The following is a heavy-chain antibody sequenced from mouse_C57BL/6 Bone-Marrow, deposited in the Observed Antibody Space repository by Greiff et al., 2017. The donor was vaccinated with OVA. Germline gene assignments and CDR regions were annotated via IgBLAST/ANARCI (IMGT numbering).Heavy chain of an antibody. J-gene: IGHJ2*01. CDR3: TREAGRDFDY. D-gene: IGHD4-1*01. CDR2: IDPETGGT. CDR1: GYTFTDYE. Sequence: QVQLQQSGAELVRPGASVTLSCKASGYTFTDYEMHWVKQTPVHGLEWIGAIDPETGGTAYNQKFKGKAILTADKSSSTAYMELRSLTSEDSAVYYCTREAGRDFDYWGQGTTLTVSS. V-gene: IGHV1-15*01.